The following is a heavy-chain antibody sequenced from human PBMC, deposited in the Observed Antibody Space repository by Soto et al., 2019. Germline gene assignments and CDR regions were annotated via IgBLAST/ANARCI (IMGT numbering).Heavy chain of an antibody. CDR2: ISSSGSTI. CDR1: GFTFSSYE. Sequence: GGSLRLSCAASGFTFSSYEMNWVRQAPGKGLEWVSYISSSGSTIYYADSVKGRFTISRDNAKNSLYLQMNSLRAEDTAVYYCARDDKGGYYYYGMDVWGQGTTVTVSS. V-gene: IGHV3-48*03. CDR3: ARDDKGGYYYYGMDV. J-gene: IGHJ6*02.